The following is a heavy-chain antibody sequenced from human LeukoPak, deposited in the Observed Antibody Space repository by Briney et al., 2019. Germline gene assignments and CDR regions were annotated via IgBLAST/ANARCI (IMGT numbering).Heavy chain of an antibody. Sequence: SETLSLTCTVSGGSINSSNYNWGWIRQPPRRGPEWLASVYYSGSTYYNPSLKSRVTISVDTSKNQFSLRLSSVTAADTGVYYCARPMGYYYYHYIDVWGRGTTVTVSS. J-gene: IGHJ6*03. D-gene: IGHD3-10*01. CDR2: VYYSGST. CDR1: GGSINSSNYN. V-gene: IGHV4-39*07. CDR3: ARPMGYYYYHYIDV.